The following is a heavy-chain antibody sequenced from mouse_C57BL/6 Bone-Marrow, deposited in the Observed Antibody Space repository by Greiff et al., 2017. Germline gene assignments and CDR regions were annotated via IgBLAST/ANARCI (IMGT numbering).Heavy chain of an antibody. CDR2: INPSSGYT. D-gene: IGHD3-2*02. V-gene: IGHV1-7*01. J-gene: IGHJ4*01. Sequence: VQLQQSGAELAKPGASVKLSCKASGYTFTSYWMHWVKQRPGQGLEWIGYINPSSGYTKYNQKFKDKATLTADKSSSPAYMQLSSLTYEDSAVYYCAKQLRPLYYAMDYWGQGTSVTVSS. CDR1: GYTFTSYW. CDR3: AKQLRPLYYAMDY.